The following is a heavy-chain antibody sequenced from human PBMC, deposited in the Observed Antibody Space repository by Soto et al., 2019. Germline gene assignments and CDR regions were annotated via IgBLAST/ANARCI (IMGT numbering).Heavy chain of an antibody. V-gene: IGHV3-74*01. D-gene: IGHD6-19*01. CDR3: AYFTSGCPT. J-gene: IGHJ4*02. Sequence: EVQLVEPGGGLVQPGGSLRLSCAASGITLSNYWVHWVRQAPGKGLVWVSRISSDGSSTSYADSVKGRFTISRDNAKNTLYLQMNSLRAEDTAVYYCAYFTSGCPTWGQGTLVTVSS. CDR2: ISSDGSST. CDR1: GITLSNYW.